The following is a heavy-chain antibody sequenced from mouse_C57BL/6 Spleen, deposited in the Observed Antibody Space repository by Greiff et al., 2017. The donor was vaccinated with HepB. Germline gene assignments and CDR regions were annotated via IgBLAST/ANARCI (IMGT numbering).Heavy chain of an antibody. CDR2: IDPSDSET. Sequence: QVQLQQPGAELVRPGSSVKLSCKASGYTFTSYWMHWVKQRPIQGLEWIGNIDPSDSETHYNQKFKDKATLTVDKSSSTAYMQLSSLTSEDSAVYYCATMVTTNYYAMDYWGQGTSVTVSS. CDR1: GYTFTSYW. CDR3: ATMVTTNYYAMDY. D-gene: IGHD2-1*01. J-gene: IGHJ4*01. V-gene: IGHV1-52*01.